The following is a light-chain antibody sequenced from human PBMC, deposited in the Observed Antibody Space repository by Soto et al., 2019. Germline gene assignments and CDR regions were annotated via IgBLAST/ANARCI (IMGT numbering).Light chain of an antibody. CDR1: QSLLHSNGYNY. V-gene: IGKV2-28*01. J-gene: IGKJ2*01. Sequence: DIVMTQSPLSLPVTPGEPASISCRSSQSLLHSNGYNYLDWYLQKPGQSPQLLIYLGSNRASGVPDRFSGSGSGTDFTLKITRVEAEDVGVYYYCMQALQTPLTFGQGTKLEIE. CDR3: MQALQTPLT. CDR2: LGS.